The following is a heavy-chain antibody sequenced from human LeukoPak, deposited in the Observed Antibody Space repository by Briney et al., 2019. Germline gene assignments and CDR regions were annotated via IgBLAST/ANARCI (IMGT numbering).Heavy chain of an antibody. V-gene: IGHV4-34*01. J-gene: IGHJ6*02. CDR3: ARAPLHFYDSSGSPLRYYYYYGMDV. CDR1: GGSFSGYY. D-gene: IGHD3-22*01. CDR2: INHSGST. Sequence: SETLSLTCAVYGGSFSGYYWSWIRQPPGKGLEWIGEINHSGSTNYNPSLKSRVTISVDTSKNQFSLRLSSVTAADTAVYYCARAPLHFYDSSGSPLRYYYYYGMDVWGQGTTVTVSS.